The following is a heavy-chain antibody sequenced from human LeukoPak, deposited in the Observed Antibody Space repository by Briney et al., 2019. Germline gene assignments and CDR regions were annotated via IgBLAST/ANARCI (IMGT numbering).Heavy chain of an antibody. J-gene: IGHJ5*02. Sequence: SETLSLTCTVSGYSISSGYYWGWIRQPPGKGLEWTGSTDHSGSTYYNPSLKSRITISVDTSKNQFSLKLSSVTAADTAVYYCARVWDWFDPWGQGTLVTVSS. V-gene: IGHV4-38-2*02. CDR1: GYSISSGYY. CDR2: TDHSGST. D-gene: IGHD7-27*01. CDR3: ARVWDWFDP.